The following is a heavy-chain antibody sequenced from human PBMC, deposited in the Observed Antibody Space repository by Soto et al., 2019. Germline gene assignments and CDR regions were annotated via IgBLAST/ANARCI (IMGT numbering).Heavy chain of an antibody. CDR2: ISGSGGST. V-gene: IGHV3-23*01. J-gene: IGHJ4*02. CDR3: AGFPLEELDLWGYFDY. D-gene: IGHD1-1*01. CDR1: GFTFSSYA. Sequence: EVQLLESGGGLVQPGGSLRLSCAASGFTFSSYAMSWVRQAPGKGLEWVSAISGSGGSTYYADSVKGRFTISRDNSKNTLYLQMNSLRAEDTAVYYCAGFPLEELDLWGYFDYWGQGTLVTVSS.